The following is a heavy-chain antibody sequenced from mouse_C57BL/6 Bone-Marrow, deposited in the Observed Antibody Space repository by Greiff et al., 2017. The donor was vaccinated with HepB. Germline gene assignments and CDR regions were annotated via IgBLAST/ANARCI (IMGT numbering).Heavy chain of an antibody. D-gene: IGHD1-1*01. CDR1: GFPIPSGYY. V-gene: IGHV12-3*01. Sequence: QVQLQQSGPGLVKPSQSLFLTCPITGFPIPSGYYWIWIRHSPAKPLEWMGYITHSGETFYNPSLQSPISITRETSKNQFFLQLNSVTTEDTAMYYCAGGSSPQDYAMDYWGQGTSVTVSS. CDR3: AGGSSPQDYAMDY. CDR2: ITHSGET. J-gene: IGHJ4*01.